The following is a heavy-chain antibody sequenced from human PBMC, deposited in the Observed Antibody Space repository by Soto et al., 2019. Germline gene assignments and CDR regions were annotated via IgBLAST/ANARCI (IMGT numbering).Heavy chain of an antibody. Sequence: PXXTLSLTCTVSGGSISSYYWSWIRQPPGKGLEWIGYIYYSGSTNYNPSLKSRVTISVDTSKNQFSLKLSSVTAADTAVYYCARAVLPATAPFDYWGQGTLVTVSS. V-gene: IGHV4-59*01. D-gene: IGHD2-2*01. CDR3: ARAVLPATAPFDY. CDR2: IYYSGST. CDR1: GGSISSYY. J-gene: IGHJ4*02.